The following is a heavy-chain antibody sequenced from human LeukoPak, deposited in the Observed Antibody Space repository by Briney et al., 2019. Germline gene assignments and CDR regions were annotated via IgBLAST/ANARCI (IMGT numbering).Heavy chain of an antibody. Sequence: GGSLRLPRAASGFPFYRYAMRWVPQAPGKGLEGVSTHSGSAIRTDYADSVKGRFTIPRDDSKNTLYLQMNSLRAEHTAVYYCAKDTSIAMASNDYWGERTLVTLSS. CDR1: GFPFYRYA. CDR2: HSGSAIRT. V-gene: IGHV3-23*01. D-gene: IGHD6-19*01. J-gene: IGHJ4*02. CDR3: AKDTSIAMASNDY.